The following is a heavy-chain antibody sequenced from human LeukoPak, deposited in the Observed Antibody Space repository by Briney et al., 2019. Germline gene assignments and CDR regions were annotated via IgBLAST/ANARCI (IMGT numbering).Heavy chain of an antibody. CDR2: IYYSGGT. Sequence: SETLSLTCTVSGGSISSIIYYWGWIRQPPGKGLEWIGTIYYSGGTYYNVSLKSRVTISVDTSRNQFSLKLSSVTAAQTAVYYCARHSRSVDYGSGSYTWDYWGQGTLVTVSS. CDR3: ARHSRSVDYGSGSYTWDY. V-gene: IGHV4-39*01. D-gene: IGHD3-10*01. J-gene: IGHJ4*02. CDR1: GGSISSIIYY.